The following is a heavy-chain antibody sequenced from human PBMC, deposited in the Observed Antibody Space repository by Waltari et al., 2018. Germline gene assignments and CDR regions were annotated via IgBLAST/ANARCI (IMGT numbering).Heavy chain of an antibody. Sequence: EVQLVESGGGLVQPGRSLRLSCAASGFTFDDYAMHWVRQAPGKGLEWVSGISWNSGSIGYADSGKGRFTISRDNAKNTLYLQRNSLIAEDTALYYCAKDIGDILTGWFDYWGQGTLVTVSS. D-gene: IGHD3-9*01. CDR2: ISWNSGSI. J-gene: IGHJ4*02. V-gene: IGHV3-9*01. CDR1: GFTFDDYA. CDR3: AKDIGDILTGWFDY.